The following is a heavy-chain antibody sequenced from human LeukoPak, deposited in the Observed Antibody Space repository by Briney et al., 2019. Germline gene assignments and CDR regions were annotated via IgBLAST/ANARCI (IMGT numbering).Heavy chain of an antibody. J-gene: IGHJ4*03. CDR2: IDHRGDT. CDR3: ARGATISETGYFDF. D-gene: IGHD5-24*01. Sequence: SETLSLTCAVYGGSFSRYYWSWIRQSPGKGPEWIAEIDHRGDTNYNPSVKSRVTISVDTSKNQFSLKVRSLSAADTAVYYCARGATISETGYFDFWGQGTLVTVSS. CDR1: GGSFSRYY. V-gene: IGHV4-34*01.